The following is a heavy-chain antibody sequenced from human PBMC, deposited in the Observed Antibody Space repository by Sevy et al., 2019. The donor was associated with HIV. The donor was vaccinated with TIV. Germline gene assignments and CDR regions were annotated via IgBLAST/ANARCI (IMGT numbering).Heavy chain of an antibody. J-gene: IGHJ4*02. CDR3: AREGRLGELSRYFDY. V-gene: IGHV3-30-3*01. CDR2: ISYDGSNK. Sequence: GGSLRLSCAASGFTFSSYAMHWVRQAPGKGLEWVAVISYDGSNKYYADSVKGRFTISRDNSKNTLYLQINSLRAEDTAVYYCAREGRLGELSRYFDYWGQGTLVTVSS. D-gene: IGHD3-16*02. CDR1: GFTFSSYA.